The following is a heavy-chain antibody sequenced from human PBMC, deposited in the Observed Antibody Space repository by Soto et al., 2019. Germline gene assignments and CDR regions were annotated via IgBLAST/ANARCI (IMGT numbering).Heavy chain of an antibody. J-gene: IGHJ6*04. V-gene: IGHV1-18*01. D-gene: IGHD3-16*01. CDR3: AMVDVYVTPSPQDV. CDR1: GYTFTRYG. CDR2: INTYNGNT. Sequence: QVQLVQSGAEVKNPGASVKVSCKASGYTFTRYGIGWARQAPGQGLEWMGWINTYNGNTNYAQNVQGRVTLTTDTSTSTAYMELRSLRSNDTAIYYCAMVDVYVTPSPQDVWGKGTMVIVSS.